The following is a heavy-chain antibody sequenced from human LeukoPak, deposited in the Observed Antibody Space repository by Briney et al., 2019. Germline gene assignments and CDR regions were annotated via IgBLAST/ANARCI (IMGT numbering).Heavy chain of an antibody. CDR2: INSDGSST. CDR3: ATLALYYYGSGSPTFDY. V-gene: IGHV3-74*01. D-gene: IGHD3-10*01. CDR1: GFTFSSYW. Sequence: GGSLRLSCAASGFTFSSYWMHWVRQAPGKGLVWVSRINSDGSSTSYADSVKGRFTISRDNAKNTLYLQMNSLRAEDTAVYYCATLALYYYGSGSPTFDYWGQGTLVTVSS. J-gene: IGHJ4*02.